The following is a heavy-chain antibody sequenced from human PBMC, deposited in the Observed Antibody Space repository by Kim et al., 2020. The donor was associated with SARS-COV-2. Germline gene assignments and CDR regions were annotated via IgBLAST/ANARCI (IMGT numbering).Heavy chain of an antibody. CDR1: GGSISSYY. CDR2: IYYSGST. Sequence: SETLSLTCTVSGGSISSYYWSWIRQPPGKGLEWIGYIYYSGSTNYNPSLKSRVTISVDTSKNQFSLKLSSVTAADTAVYYCASHNCTNGVCSYYYYGMDVWGRGTTVTVSS. V-gene: IGHV4-59*01. J-gene: IGHJ6*04. CDR3: ASHNCTNGVCSYYYYGMDV. D-gene: IGHD2-8*01.